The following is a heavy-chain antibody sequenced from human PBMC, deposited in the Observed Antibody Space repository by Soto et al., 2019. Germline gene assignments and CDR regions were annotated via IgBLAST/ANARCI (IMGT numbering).Heavy chain of an antibody. CDR1: GGSFSGYY. V-gene: IGHV4-34*01. Sequence: SETLSLTCAVYGGSFSGYYWSWIRQPPGKGLEWIGEINHSGSTNYDPSLKSRVTISVDTSKNQFSLKLSSVTAADTAVYYCARGRVYCSSTSCYTFWSRNNWFDPWGQGTLVTVSS. D-gene: IGHD2-2*02. CDR2: INHSGST. CDR3: ARGRVYCSSTSCYTFWSRNNWFDP. J-gene: IGHJ5*02.